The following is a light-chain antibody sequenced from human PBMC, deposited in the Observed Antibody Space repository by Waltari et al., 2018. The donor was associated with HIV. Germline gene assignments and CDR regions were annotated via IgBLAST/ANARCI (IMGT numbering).Light chain of an antibody. Sequence: DIQITKSPSSLSASVGDTVNITCRASQGISNSVAWYQQKSGEAPKVLVYAASRLERGVPSRFSGSGSGTDYTLNISCLQPEDFASYYCKHYDSPPRTFGQGTKVEV. CDR3: KHYDSPPRT. CDR2: AAS. V-gene: IGKV1-NL1*01. CDR1: QGISNS. J-gene: IGKJ1*01.